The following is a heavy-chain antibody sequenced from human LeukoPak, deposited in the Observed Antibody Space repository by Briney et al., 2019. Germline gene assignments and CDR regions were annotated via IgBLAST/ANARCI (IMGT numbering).Heavy chain of an antibody. Sequence: NPSETLSLTCAVYGGSFSGYYWSWIRQPPGKGLEWIGEINHSGSTNYNPSLKSRVTISVDTSKNQFSLKLNSVTAADTAVYYCARSPMVRGVIDAFDIWGQGTMVTVSS. CDR3: ARSPMVRGVIDAFDI. D-gene: IGHD3-10*01. CDR2: INHSGST. CDR1: GGSFSGYY. J-gene: IGHJ3*02. V-gene: IGHV4-34*01.